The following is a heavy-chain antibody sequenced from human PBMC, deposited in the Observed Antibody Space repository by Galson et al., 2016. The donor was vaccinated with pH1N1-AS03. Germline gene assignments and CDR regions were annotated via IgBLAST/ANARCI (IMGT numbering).Heavy chain of an antibody. CDR3: GRHLRNSYSMDV. J-gene: IGHJ6*02. D-gene: IGHD2-21*01. V-gene: IGHV4-59*08. CDR2: IYYTGDI. CDR1: GGSINSYY. Sequence: LSLTCTVSGGSINSYYWTWIRQPPGKGLEWIGQIYYTGDIIYTPSLRSRVTISVNTSKNQLSLSLSSVTAADTAVYYCGRHLRNSYSMDVWGQGTTVTVSS.